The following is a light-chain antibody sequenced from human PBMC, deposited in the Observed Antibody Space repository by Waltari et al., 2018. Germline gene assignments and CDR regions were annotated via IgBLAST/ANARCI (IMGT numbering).Light chain of an antibody. J-gene: IGKJ4*01. CDR2: YAS. V-gene: IGKV6-21*01. Sequence: EIVLTQSPDFQSVTPKEKVTITCRASQDISTSLHWYQQKPDQSPKLVIKYASESFSGVPSRFSGSGSGTHFTLTINSLEAEDAATYYCQQSRSFPLTFGGGTKVEIK. CDR3: QQSRSFPLT. CDR1: QDISTS.